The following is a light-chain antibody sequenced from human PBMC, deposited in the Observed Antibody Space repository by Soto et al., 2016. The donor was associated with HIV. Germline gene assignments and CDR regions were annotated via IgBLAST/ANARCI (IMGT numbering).Light chain of an antibody. Sequence: DIQMTQSPSTLSASVGDRVTITCRASQSISSWLAWYQQKPGKAPKLLIYKASSLESGVPSRFSGSGSGTEFTLTISSLQPDDFATYYCQQYNSYSWTFGQGTKGRKSN. CDR3: QQYNSYSWT. CDR2: KAS. V-gene: IGKV1-5*03. J-gene: IGKJ1*01. CDR1: QSISSW.